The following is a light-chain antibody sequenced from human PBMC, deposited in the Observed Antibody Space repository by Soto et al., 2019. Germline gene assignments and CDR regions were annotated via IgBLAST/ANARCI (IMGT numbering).Light chain of an antibody. CDR2: KAS. Sequence: DIQMTQSPSTLSASVGDRVTITCRASQSISSWLAWYQQKPGKAPKLLIYKASSLESGVPSRFSGSGSATEFTLIISSLQPDDFATYYCQQYNSYSPLTFGGGTKVEIK. CDR3: QQYNSYSPLT. V-gene: IGKV1-5*03. J-gene: IGKJ4*01. CDR1: QSISSW.